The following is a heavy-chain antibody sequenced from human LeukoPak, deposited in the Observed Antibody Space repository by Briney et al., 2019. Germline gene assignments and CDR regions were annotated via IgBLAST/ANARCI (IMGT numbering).Heavy chain of an antibody. D-gene: IGHD2-2*01. CDR1: GGTFSSYA. CDR3: ARAPLGYCSSTSCYHYFDY. Sequence: ASVKVSCKASGGTFSSYAISWVRQAPGQGLEWMGGIIPIFGTANYAQKFQGRATITADESTSTAYMELSSLRSEDTAVYYCARAPLGYCSSTSCYHYFDYWGQGTLVTVSS. CDR2: IIPIFGTA. V-gene: IGHV1-69*13. J-gene: IGHJ4*02.